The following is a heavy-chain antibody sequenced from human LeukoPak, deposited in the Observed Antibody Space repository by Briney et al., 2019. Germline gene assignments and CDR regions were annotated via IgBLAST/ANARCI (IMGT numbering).Heavy chain of an antibody. Sequence: GGSLRLSCAASGFTFSSYGMHWVRQAPGKGLEWVALIWLDGSNKHYADSVKGRFTISRDNSKNTMYLQMDSLRAEDTAVYYCARVVSYYGSSYRLLDLWGRGTLVTVSS. J-gene: IGHJ2*01. D-gene: IGHD3-10*01. V-gene: IGHV3-33*08. CDR3: ARVVSYYGSSYRLLDL. CDR1: GFTFSSYG. CDR2: IWLDGSNK.